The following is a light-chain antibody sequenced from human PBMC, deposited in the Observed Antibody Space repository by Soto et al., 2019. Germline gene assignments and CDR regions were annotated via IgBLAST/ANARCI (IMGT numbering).Light chain of an antibody. J-gene: IGLJ2*01. Sequence: QSALTQPASVSGSPGQSITISCTGTSSDVGGYNYVSWYQQHPGKAPKLMIYDVSNRPSGVSNRFSGSKSGNTASLTISGLQADDEADYYCSSCTSSSIHVVFGGGTKVTVL. V-gene: IGLV2-14*01. CDR2: DVS. CDR1: SSDVGGYNY. CDR3: SSCTSSSIHVV.